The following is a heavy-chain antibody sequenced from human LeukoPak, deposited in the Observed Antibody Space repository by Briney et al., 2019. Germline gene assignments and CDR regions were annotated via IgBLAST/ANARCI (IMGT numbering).Heavy chain of an antibody. CDR1: GFTFSSYS. J-gene: IGHJ3*02. CDR3: ARTLWPYDAFDI. CDR2: ISSSSDYI. D-gene: IGHD3-16*01. V-gene: IGHV3-21*05. Sequence: GGSLRLSCAASGFTFSSYSMNWVRQAPGKGLEWVSYISSSSDYINYADSVKGRFTISRDNAKNSLYLQMNSLRAGDTAVYYCARTLWPYDAFDIWGQGTMVTVSS.